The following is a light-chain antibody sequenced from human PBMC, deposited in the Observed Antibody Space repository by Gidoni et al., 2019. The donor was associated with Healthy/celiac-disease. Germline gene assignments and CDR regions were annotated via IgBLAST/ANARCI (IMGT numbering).Light chain of an antibody. Sequence: QSALTQPASVSGSPGQSSTISCTGTSSDVGSYNLVSWYQQHPGKAPKLMIYEGSKRPSGVSKRFSGSKSVNTASLTISGLQAEDDADYYCCSYAGSSTFYVFGTGTKVTVL. V-gene: IGLV2-23*01. CDR3: CSYAGSSTFYV. J-gene: IGLJ1*01. CDR1: SSDVGSYNL. CDR2: EGS.